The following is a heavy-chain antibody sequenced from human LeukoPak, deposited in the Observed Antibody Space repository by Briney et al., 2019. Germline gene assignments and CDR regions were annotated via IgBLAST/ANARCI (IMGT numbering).Heavy chain of an antibody. Sequence: GGSLRLSCVGSGFIFSSYSMNWVRQAPGKGLEWLAYISGSGSDMYYADSVKGRFTISRDNAKNSLYLQMNSLRPDDTALYYCSTDPRLLIYWGHGTLVTVSS. CDR1: GFIFSSYS. D-gene: IGHD2-8*01. CDR3: STDPRLLIY. CDR2: ISGSGSDM. J-gene: IGHJ4*01. V-gene: IGHV3-21*05.